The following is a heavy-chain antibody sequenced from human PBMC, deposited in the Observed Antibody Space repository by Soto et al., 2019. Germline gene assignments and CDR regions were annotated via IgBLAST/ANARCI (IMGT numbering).Heavy chain of an antibody. CDR1: VFTFSSYG. CDR3: ARFRVDTAMGFDY. J-gene: IGHJ4*02. V-gene: IGHV3-33*08. D-gene: IGHD5-18*01. Sequence: GGSMRLSCAASVFTFSSYGMHWVRQAPVKGLEWVAVIWYDGSNKYYADSVKGRFTISRDNSKNTLYLQMNSLRAEDTAVYYCARFRVDTAMGFDYWGQGTLVTVSS. CDR2: IWYDGSNK.